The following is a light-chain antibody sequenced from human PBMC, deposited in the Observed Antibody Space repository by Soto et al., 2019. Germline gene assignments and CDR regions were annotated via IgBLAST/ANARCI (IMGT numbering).Light chain of an antibody. V-gene: IGKV3-20*01. CDR3: QQYSHWPPLT. Sequence: ETVLTQSPGTLSLSPGERATLSCRASQSVKNDYLAWYQQRPGLAPRLLIFGASGRATGIPDRFSGSGSGTDFTLTISRLEPEDFAIYYCQQYSHWPPLTFGGGTKVEIK. J-gene: IGKJ4*01. CDR2: GAS. CDR1: QSVKNDY.